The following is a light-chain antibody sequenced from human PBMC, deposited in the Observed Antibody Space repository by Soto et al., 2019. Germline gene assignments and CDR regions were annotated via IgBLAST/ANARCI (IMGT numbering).Light chain of an antibody. J-gene: IGKJ4*01. Sequence: AIQMTQSPSSLSACVGDRVTITCRASQGITNDLGWYQQKPGKAPKLLIYSAFTLHSGVPSRFSGSGSGTEFTLTISSLQSEDFATYYCLQDYAYPLTFGGGTKVEIE. V-gene: IGKV1-6*01. CDR3: LQDYAYPLT. CDR1: QGITND. CDR2: SAF.